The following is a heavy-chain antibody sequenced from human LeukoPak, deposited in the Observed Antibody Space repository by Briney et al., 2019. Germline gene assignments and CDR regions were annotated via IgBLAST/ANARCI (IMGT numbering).Heavy chain of an antibody. CDR2: VSGSGGST. CDR1: GFTFSSYA. Sequence: GGSLRLSCAASGFTFSSYAMSWVRQAPGKGLEWVSAVSGSGGSTYYADSVKGRFTISRDNSKNTLYLQINSLRAEDTAVYYCAKALYGSGSTMDCWGQGTLVTVSS. V-gene: IGHV3-23*01. D-gene: IGHD3-10*01. J-gene: IGHJ4*02. CDR3: AKALYGSGSTMDC.